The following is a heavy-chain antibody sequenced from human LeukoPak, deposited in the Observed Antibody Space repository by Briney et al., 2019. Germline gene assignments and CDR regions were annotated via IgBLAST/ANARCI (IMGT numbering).Heavy chain of an antibody. CDR1: VYTLTMYY. V-gene: IGHV1-46*01. CDR3: ARDYSGRSQALDY. Sequence: GASVTVSFKSSVYTLTMYYVHWVRQAPGQGLEWMGMIQSSSGSTTYAQKFQGRVTITRDTTTRTVYMELSSLGSEDTAVYYCARDYSGRSQALDYWGQGTLVTVSS. J-gene: IGHJ4*02. CDR2: IQSSSGST. D-gene: IGHD6-19*01.